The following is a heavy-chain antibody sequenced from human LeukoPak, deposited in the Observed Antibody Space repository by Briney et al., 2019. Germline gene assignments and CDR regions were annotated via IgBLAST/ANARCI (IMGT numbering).Heavy chain of an antibody. Sequence: PGGSLRLSCAASGFTFSSYAMSWVRQAPGKGLEWVSSISGSGNRTYYADSVKGRFTISRDNSKNTLFLQMNSLRAEDTVVYYCAKNLYCGGGSCYPSALGMDVWGQGTTVTVSS. CDR1: GFTFSSYA. V-gene: IGHV3-23*01. CDR2: ISGSGNRT. D-gene: IGHD2-15*01. J-gene: IGHJ6*02. CDR3: AKNLYCGGGSCYPSALGMDV.